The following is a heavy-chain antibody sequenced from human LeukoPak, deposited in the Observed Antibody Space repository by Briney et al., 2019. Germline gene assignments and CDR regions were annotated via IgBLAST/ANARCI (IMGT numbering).Heavy chain of an antibody. Sequence: SETRSLTCTVSSGSISTYYWSWIRQSHGGGLEWIGYIHNSGTTNYNPSLKSRVTFSVDTSNNQFSLKLSSVTAADTAVYYCARNGRLQSVDYWGPGTLVTVSS. V-gene: IGHV4-59*01. CDR3: ARNGRLQSVDY. CDR2: IHNSGTT. J-gene: IGHJ4*02. CDR1: SGSISTYY. D-gene: IGHD5-24*01.